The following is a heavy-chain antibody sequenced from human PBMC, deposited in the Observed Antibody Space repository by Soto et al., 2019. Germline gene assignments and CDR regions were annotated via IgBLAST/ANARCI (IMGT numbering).Heavy chain of an antibody. J-gene: IGHJ2*01. CDR1: GDFISNFY. D-gene: IGHD2-8*01. CDR3: ARGMGRYFDL. Sequence: PSETLSLTCTVSGDFISNFYWSWIRQPAGKGLESLGRISASGRSNYNPSLQSRVAMSLDTSKNQFSLRLTSLTAADTAAYFCARGMGRYFDLWGRGTLVTVSS. CDR2: ISASGRS. V-gene: IGHV4-4*07.